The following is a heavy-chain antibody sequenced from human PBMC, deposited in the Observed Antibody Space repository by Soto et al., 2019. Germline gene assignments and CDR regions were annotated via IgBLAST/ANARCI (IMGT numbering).Heavy chain of an antibody. CDR3: AREFGKGDY. CDR2: IKSDGSST. CDR1: GFSFSRDW. V-gene: IGHV3-74*01. Sequence: PGGSLRLCCAASGFSFSRDWMPWVRQAPGKGLVWVSRIKSDGSSTDYADSVKGRFAVSRDNAKNTLFLQMSSLRAEDTAVYYCAREFGKGDYSCQATFVTGSS. D-gene: IGHD3-10*01. J-gene: IGHJ4*02.